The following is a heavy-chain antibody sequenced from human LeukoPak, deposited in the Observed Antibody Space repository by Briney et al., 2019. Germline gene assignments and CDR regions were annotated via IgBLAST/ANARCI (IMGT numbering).Heavy chain of an antibody. CDR1: GFTFSSYA. CDR2: ISGSGGST. Sequence: GGSLRLSCAASGFTFSSYAMSWVRQAPGKGLEWVSAISGSGGSTYYADSVKGRFTISRDNSKNTLYLQMNSLRAEDTAVYYCAKGITMVRGVYHYFDYWGQGTLVTVSS. D-gene: IGHD3-10*01. J-gene: IGHJ4*02. V-gene: IGHV3-23*01. CDR3: AKGITMVRGVYHYFDY.